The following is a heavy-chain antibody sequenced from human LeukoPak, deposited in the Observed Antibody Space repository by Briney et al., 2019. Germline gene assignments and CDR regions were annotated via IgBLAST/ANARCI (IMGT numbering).Heavy chain of an antibody. J-gene: IGHJ4*02. CDR1: GYSISSGYY. CDR3: ARVPRLYYDILTGYYFFDY. CDR2: IYHSGST. D-gene: IGHD3-9*01. V-gene: IGHV4-38-2*02. Sequence: PSETLSLTCTVSGYSISSGYYWGWIRQPPGKGLEWIGSIYHSGSTYYNPSLKSRVTISVDTSKNQFSLKLSSVTAADTAVYYCARVPRLYYDILTGYYFFDYWGQGTLVTVSS.